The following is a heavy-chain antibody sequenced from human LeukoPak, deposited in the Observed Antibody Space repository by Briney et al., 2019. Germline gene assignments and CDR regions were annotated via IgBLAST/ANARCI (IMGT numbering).Heavy chain of an antibody. CDR1: GFTFSSYA. V-gene: IGHV3-64D*06. D-gene: IGHD4-23*01. CDR2: ISTNGDGT. CDR3: AKGDGSNPQPDY. Sequence: PGGSLRLSCSASGFTFSSYAMHWVRQAPGKGLQYVSAISTNGDGTYYADSVKGRFTISRDNSKNTLFLQMRSLRPEDTAVYCCAKGDGSNPQPDYWGQGTLVTVSS. J-gene: IGHJ4*02.